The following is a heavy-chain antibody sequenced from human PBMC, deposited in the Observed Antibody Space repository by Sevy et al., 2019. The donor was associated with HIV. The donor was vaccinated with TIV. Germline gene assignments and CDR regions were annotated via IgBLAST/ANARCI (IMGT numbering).Heavy chain of an antibody. Sequence: GGSLRLSCAASEFTFSSYWMTWVRQAPGKGLEWVANINQDGSEENYADSVKGRFTIFRDNAKKSLFQQMNSLRAEDTAVYHCARTGSYADTYFYYYAMDVWGQGTTVTVSS. V-gene: IGHV3-7*01. D-gene: IGHD3-16*01. CDR3: ARTGSYADTYFYYYAMDV. CDR2: INQDGSEE. J-gene: IGHJ6*02. CDR1: EFTFSSYW.